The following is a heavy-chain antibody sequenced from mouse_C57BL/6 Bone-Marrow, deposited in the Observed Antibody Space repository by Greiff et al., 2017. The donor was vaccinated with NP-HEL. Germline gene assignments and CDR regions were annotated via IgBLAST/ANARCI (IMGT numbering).Heavy chain of an antibody. CDR1: GYTFTSYW. J-gene: IGHJ1*03. Sequence: QVQLQQPGAELVKPGASVKLSCKASGYTFTSYWMHWVKQRPGQGLEWIGMIHPNSGSTNYNEKFKSKATLTVDKSSSTAYMQLSSLTSEDYAVYYCAGEYDGYYNWYFDVWGTGTTVTVSS. D-gene: IGHD2-3*01. V-gene: IGHV1-64*01. CDR2: IHPNSGST. CDR3: AGEYDGYYNWYFDV.